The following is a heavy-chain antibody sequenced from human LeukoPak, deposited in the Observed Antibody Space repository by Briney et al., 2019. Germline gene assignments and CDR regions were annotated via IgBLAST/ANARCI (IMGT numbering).Heavy chain of an antibody. CDR2: IYTSGST. J-gene: IGHJ4*02. D-gene: IGHD6-13*01. V-gene: IGHV4-61*02. Sequence: PSETLSLTCTVSGGSISSGSYYWSWIRQPAGKGLEWIGRIYTSGSTNYNPSLKSRVTISVDTSKNQFSLKLSSVTAADTAVYYCARLVAFYSSSWHFDYWGQGTLVTVSS. CDR1: GGSISSGSYY. CDR3: ARLVAFYSSSWHFDY.